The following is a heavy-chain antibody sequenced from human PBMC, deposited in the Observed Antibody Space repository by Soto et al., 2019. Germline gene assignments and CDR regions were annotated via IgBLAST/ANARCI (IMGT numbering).Heavy chain of an antibody. D-gene: IGHD6-19*01. CDR2: ISAYNGNT. Sequence: ASVKVSCKASGYTFTSYGISWVRQAPGQGLEWMGWISAYNGNTNYAQKLQGRVTMTTDTSTSTAYVELRSLRSDDTAVYYCASPSSGWYYFDYWGQGTLVTVSS. J-gene: IGHJ4*02. CDR3: ASPSSGWYYFDY. CDR1: GYTFTSYG. V-gene: IGHV1-18*01.